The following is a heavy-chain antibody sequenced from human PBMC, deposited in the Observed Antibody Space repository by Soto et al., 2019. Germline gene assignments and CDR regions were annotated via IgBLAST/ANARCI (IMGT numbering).Heavy chain of an antibody. J-gene: IGHJ5*02. V-gene: IGHV4-34*01. CDR2: INHSGST. D-gene: IGHD3-10*01. CDR1: GGSFSGYY. CDR3: ARPKGPSGSYANWFDP. Sequence: SETLSLTCAVYGGSFSGYYWSWIRQPPGKGLEWIGEINHSGSTNYNPSLKSRVTISVDTSKNQFSLKLSSVTAADTAVYYCARPKGPSGSYANWFDPWGQGTLVTSPQ.